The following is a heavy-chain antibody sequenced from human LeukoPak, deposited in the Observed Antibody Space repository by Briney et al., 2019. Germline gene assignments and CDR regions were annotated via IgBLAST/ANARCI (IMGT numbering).Heavy chain of an antibody. D-gene: IGHD4-23*01. CDR2: IYHSGST. CDR1: GYSISSGYY. V-gene: IGHV4-38-2*02. J-gene: IGHJ4*02. CDR3: ARVLSGGNSGAHY. Sequence: PSETLSLTCTVSGYSISSGYYWGWIRQAPGKGLEWIGSIYHSGSTYYNSSLKSRVTISLDTSKSQFSLKLSSVTAADTAVYYCARVLSGGNSGAHYWGQGTLVIVSS.